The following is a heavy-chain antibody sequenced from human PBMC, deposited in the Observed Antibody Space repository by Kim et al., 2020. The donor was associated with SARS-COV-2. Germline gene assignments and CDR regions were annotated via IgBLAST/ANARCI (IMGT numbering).Heavy chain of an antibody. V-gene: IGHV1-18*01. Sequence: ASVKVSCKASGYTFTSYGISWVRQAPGQGLEWMGWISAYNGNTNYAQKLQGRVTMTTDTSTSTAYMELRSLRSDDTAVYYCARDGGQQLVSWMLPTTSWFDPWGQGTLVTVSS. CDR3: ARDGGQQLVSWMLPTTSWFDP. J-gene: IGHJ5*02. D-gene: IGHD6-13*01. CDR2: ISAYNGNT. CDR1: GYTFTSYG.